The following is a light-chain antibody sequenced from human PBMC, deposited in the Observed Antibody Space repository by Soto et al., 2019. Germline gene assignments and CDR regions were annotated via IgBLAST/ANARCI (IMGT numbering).Light chain of an antibody. CDR1: QGISSY. CDR3: QQFYNYPRT. Sequence: AIRMTQSPSSLSASTGDRVTITCRASQGISSYLAWYQQKPGKAPKLLIYDASTLQTGVPSRFSGSGSGTDFTLTISYLQSEDFGTYYCQQFYNYPRTFGQGTKVE. J-gene: IGKJ1*01. V-gene: IGKV1-8*01. CDR2: DAS.